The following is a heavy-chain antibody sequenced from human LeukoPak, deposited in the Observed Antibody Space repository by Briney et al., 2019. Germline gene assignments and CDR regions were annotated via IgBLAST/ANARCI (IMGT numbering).Heavy chain of an antibody. CDR1: GGSISSYY. CDR3: ARDRGAIYGGNWYFDL. CDR2: IYYSGST. J-gene: IGHJ2*01. V-gene: IGHV4-39*02. Sequence: MTSETLSLTCTVSGGSISSYYWGWIRQPPGKGLEWIGSIYYSGSTHYKPSLRSRVTISVDTSKNQFSLKMSAVTAADTAVYYCARDRGAIYGGNWYFDLWGRGTLVTVSP. D-gene: IGHD4-23*01.